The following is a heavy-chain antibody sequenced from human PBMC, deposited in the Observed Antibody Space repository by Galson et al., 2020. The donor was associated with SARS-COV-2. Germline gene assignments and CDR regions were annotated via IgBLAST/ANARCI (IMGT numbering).Heavy chain of an antibody. D-gene: IGHD6-13*01. CDR2: ISWNSGSI. Sequence: SLKISCAASGFTFDDYAMHWVRQAPGKGLEWVSGISWNSGSIGYADSVKGRFTISRDNAKNSLYLQMNSLRAEDTALYYCAKDSRVFVAAYGMDVWGQGATVTVSS. CDR1: GFTFDDYA. V-gene: IGHV3-9*01. CDR3: AKDSRVFVAAYGMDV. J-gene: IGHJ6*02.